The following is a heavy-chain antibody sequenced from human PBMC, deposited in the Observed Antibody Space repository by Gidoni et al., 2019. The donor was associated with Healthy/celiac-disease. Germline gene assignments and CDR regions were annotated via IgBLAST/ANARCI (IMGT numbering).Heavy chain of an antibody. CDR2: IYYSGST. D-gene: IGHD6-6*01. Sequence: QVQLQESGPGLVKPSETLSLTCTVSGGSISSYYWIWIRQPPGKGLEWSRYIYYSGSTNYSPSLKSRVTISVDTSKNQFSLKLSSVTAADTAVYYCARGVTGIAALYYYYGMDVWGQGTTVTVSS. J-gene: IGHJ6*02. CDR3: ARGVTGIAALYYYYGMDV. CDR1: GGSISSYY. V-gene: IGHV4-59*01.